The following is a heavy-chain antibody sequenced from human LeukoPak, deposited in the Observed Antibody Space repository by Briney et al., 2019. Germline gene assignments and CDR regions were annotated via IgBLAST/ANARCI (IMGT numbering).Heavy chain of an antibody. CDR1: GGSISRYY. Sequence: PSETLSLTCTVSGGSISRYYWSWIRQPPGQGLEWIGYIYYSGSTNYNYSLKSRVTISVDTSKNQFSLKLSSVTAADTAVYYCARAYCSGGSCYSGFDYWGQGTLVTVSS. V-gene: IGHV4-59*12. J-gene: IGHJ4*02. D-gene: IGHD2-15*01. CDR2: IYYSGST. CDR3: ARAYCSGGSCYSGFDY.